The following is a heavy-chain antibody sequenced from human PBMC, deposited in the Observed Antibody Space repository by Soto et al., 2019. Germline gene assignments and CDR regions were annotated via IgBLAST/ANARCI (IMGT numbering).Heavy chain of an antibody. J-gene: IGHJ4*02. CDR2: INDGNGNT. CDR1: GYTFTSYA. Sequence: QVQLVQSGAEVKKPGASVKGSCKASGYTFTSYAMHWVRQAPGQRLEWMGWINDGNGNTKYSQKFQGSVTITRDTSASTAYMELSRLRSEDTAVYYCARDLQADYWGQGTLVTVSS. CDR3: ARDLQADY. V-gene: IGHV1-3*01.